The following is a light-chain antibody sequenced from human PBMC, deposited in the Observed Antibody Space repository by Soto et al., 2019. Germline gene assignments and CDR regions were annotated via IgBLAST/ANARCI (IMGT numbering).Light chain of an antibody. V-gene: IGKV1-39*01. CDR3: QQSYSTPQT. Sequence: DIQMTPSPSSLSASVGDRVTITCRASQSISSYLNWYQQKPGKAPKLLSYAASSLQSGVPSRFSGSGSGTDFTLTISSLQPEDFATYYCQQSYSTPQTFGQGTKVEIK. CDR2: AAS. J-gene: IGKJ1*01. CDR1: QSISSY.